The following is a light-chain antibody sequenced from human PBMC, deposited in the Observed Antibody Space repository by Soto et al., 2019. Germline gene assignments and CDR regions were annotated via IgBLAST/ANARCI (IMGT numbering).Light chain of an antibody. CDR2: GHN. J-gene: IGLJ2*01. CDR3: AAWDDSLKVV. CDR1: SSNIGSYT. Sequence: QSVLTQPPSASGTPGQRVTISCSGSSSNIGSYTVHWYQKFPGTAPKLLIYGHNQRPSGVPDRFSGSKSGTSASLAISGLQSDDEADYYCAAWDDSLKVVFGGGTKVTVL. V-gene: IGLV1-44*01.